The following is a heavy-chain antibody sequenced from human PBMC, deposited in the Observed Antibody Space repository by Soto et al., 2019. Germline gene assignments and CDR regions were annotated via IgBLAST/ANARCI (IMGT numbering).Heavy chain of an antibody. CDR1: GYTFTSYY. J-gene: IGHJ3*02. Sequence: ASVKVSCKASGYTFTSYYMHWVRQAPGQGLEWMGIINPSGGSTSYAQKFQGRVTMTRDTSTSTVYMELSSLRSEDTAVYYCARDRDTAMVWYAFDIWGQGTMVTVSS. CDR3: ARDRDTAMVWYAFDI. V-gene: IGHV1-46*03. CDR2: INPSGGST. D-gene: IGHD5-18*01.